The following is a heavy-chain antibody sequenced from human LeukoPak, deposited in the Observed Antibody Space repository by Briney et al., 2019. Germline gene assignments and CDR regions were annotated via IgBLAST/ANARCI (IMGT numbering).Heavy chain of an antibody. D-gene: IGHD4-17*01. J-gene: IGHJ4*02. CDR3: ARGRLYGDYSDY. CDR2: IYYGRTNI. V-gene: IGHV3-21*01. Sequence: PGESLRLSCAASGFTFSDYSMNWVRQAPGKGLEWVSYIYYGRTNIYYPDLVKGRFTVSRDNAKNLLYLQMNSLRVEDTAVYYCARGRLYGDYSDYWGQGTLVTV. CDR1: GFTFSDYS.